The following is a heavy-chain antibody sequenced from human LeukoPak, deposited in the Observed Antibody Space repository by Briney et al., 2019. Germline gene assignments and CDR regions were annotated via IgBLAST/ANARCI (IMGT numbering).Heavy chain of an antibody. J-gene: IGHJ4*02. CDR3: ARESRREGYRFDY. CDR2: VHYTGNT. V-gene: IGHV4-59*01. Sequence: PSETLSLTCTVSGASITSYYWNWIREPPGKGLEWIGYVHYTGNTNYNPSLKSRLTISVDTSKNQFSLKLSSVTAADTAVYYCARESRREGYRFDYWGQGTLVTVSS. D-gene: IGHD5-24*01. CDR1: GASITSYY.